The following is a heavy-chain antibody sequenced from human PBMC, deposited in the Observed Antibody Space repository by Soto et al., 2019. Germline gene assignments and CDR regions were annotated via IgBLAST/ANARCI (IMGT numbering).Heavy chain of an antibody. Sequence: VASVKVSCKASGYTFTSYAMHWVRQAPGQRLEWMGWINAGNGNTKYSQKFQGRVTITRDTSASTAYMELSSLRSEDTAVYYCARDPVVPAAPDAFDIWGQGTMVTVSS. V-gene: IGHV1-3*01. J-gene: IGHJ3*02. D-gene: IGHD2-2*01. CDR1: GYTFTSYA. CDR2: INAGNGNT. CDR3: ARDPVVPAAPDAFDI.